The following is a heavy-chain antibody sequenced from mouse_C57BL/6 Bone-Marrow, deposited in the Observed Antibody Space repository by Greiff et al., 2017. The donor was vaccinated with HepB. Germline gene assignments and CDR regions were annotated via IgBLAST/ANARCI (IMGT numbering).Heavy chain of an antibody. CDR3: ARKPTVVAAWYFDV. J-gene: IGHJ1*03. Sequence: QVQLQQSGAELVKPGASVKISCKASGYAFSSYWMNWVKQRPGKGLEWIGQIYPGDGDTNYNGKFKGKATLTADKSSSTAYMQLSSLTSEDSAVYFCARKPTVVAAWYFDVWGTGTTVTVSS. V-gene: IGHV1-80*01. CDR1: GYAFSSYW. D-gene: IGHD1-1*01. CDR2: IYPGDGDT.